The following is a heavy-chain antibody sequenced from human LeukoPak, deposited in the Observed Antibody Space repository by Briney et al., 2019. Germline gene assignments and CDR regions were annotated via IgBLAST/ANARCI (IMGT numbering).Heavy chain of an antibody. Sequence: PGGSLRLSCAASGFTFSSYAMSWVRQAPGEGLEWVSAISGSGGSTYYADSVKGRFTISRDNSKNTLYLQMNSLRAEDTAVYYCAKDRIAARTFDPWGQGTLVTVSS. CDR1: GFTFSSYA. D-gene: IGHD6-6*01. V-gene: IGHV3-23*01. CDR2: ISGSGGST. CDR3: AKDRIAARTFDP. J-gene: IGHJ5*02.